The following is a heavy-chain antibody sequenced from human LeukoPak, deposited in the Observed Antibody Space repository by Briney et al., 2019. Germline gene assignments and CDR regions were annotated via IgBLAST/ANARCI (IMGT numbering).Heavy chain of an antibody. J-gene: IGHJ6*03. CDR1: GYTFTSYG. CDR2: ISAYNGNT. Sequence: APVKVSCKASGYTFTSYGISWARQAPGQGLEWMGWISAYNGNTNYAQKLQGRVTMTTDTSTSTAYMELRSLRSDDTAVYYCARDWDIVVVPAVYLLPGRDYYYMDVWGKGTTVTVSS. CDR3: ARDWDIVVVPAVYLLPGRDYYYMDV. V-gene: IGHV1-18*01. D-gene: IGHD2-2*01.